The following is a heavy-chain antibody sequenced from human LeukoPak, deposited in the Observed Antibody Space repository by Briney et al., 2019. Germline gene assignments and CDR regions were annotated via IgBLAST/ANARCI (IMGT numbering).Heavy chain of an antibody. D-gene: IGHD2/OR15-2a*01. V-gene: IGHV3-7*05. J-gene: IGHJ4*02. Sequence: GGSLRLSCAASGFTFSTYWMTWVRQAPGKGLEWVANINQDGSEKYYVESVKGRFTISRDNAKNSLYLQMNSLRGEDTAVYYCARDRAIFTRWGQGTLVAVAS. CDR3: ARDRAIFTR. CDR2: INQDGSEK. CDR1: GFTFSTYW.